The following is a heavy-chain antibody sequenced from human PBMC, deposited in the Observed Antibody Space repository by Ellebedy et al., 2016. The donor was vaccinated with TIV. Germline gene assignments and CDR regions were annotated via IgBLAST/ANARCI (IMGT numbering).Heavy chain of an antibody. V-gene: IGHV4-61*08. CDR1: GGSISSGGYY. CDR2: IYYSGST. D-gene: IGHD3-22*01. J-gene: IGHJ6*02. CDR3: ARSDSSGYYYGYYYYGMDV. Sequence: SETLSLTCTVSGGSISSGGYYLSWIRKHPGKGLEWIGYIYYSGSTNYNPSLKSRVTISVDTSKNQFSLKLSSVTAADTAVYYCARSDSSGYYYGYYYYGMDVWGQGTTVTVSS.